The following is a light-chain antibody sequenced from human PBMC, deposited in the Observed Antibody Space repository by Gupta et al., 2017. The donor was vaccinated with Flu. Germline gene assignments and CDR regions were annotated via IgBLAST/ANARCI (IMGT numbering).Light chain of an antibody. CDR3: QQYSSYSRT. V-gene: IGKV1-5*03. CDR1: QSIASW. CDR2: KKS. Sequence: DIQMTQSPSTLSASVGDRVTITCRASQSIASWLAWYQQKPGRAPKLLIYKKSNLESGVPSRFSGSGSGTQFTLTISSLQPDDSATYFCQQYSSYSRTFGQGTKVEI. J-gene: IGKJ2*01.